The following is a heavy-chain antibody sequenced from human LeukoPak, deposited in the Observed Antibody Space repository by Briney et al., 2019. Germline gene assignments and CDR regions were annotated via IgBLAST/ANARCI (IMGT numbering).Heavy chain of an antibody. D-gene: IGHD2-2*02. CDR2: IYYSGST. V-gene: IGHV4-39*01. J-gene: IGHJ3*02. CDR1: GGSISSSSYY. Sequence: SETLSLTCTVSGGSISSSSYYWGWIRQPPGKGLEWIGSIYYSGSTYYNPSLKSRVAISVDTSKNQFSLKLSSVTATDTAVYYCARHEYQLLNRRWFYDFGSLAFGIWDQGTMVTVSS. CDR3: ARHEYQLLNRRWFYDFGSLAFGI.